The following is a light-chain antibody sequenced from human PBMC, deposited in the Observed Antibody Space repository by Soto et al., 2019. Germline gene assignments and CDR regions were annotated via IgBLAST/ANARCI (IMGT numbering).Light chain of an antibody. CDR2: GAS. Sequence: EIVMTQSPATLSVSPGERATLSCRATESVSSNYLAWYQQKPGQAPRVRIYGASIRATGIPDRFSGSGSETDFTLTISRLEPEDFAVYYCQQYGTSPRTFGQGTKVDIK. CDR3: QQYGTSPRT. J-gene: IGKJ1*01. CDR1: ESVSSNY. V-gene: IGKV3-20*01.